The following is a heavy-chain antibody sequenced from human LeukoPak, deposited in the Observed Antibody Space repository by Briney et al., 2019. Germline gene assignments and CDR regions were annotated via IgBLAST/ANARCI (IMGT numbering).Heavy chain of an antibody. CDR2: IIPIFGTA. CDR1: GGTFSSYA. Sequence: ASVKVSCKASGGTFSSYAISWVRQAPGQGLEWMGRIIPIFGTANYAQKFQGRVTITTDESTSTAYMGLSSLRSEDTAVYYCASGPHYYGACYWGQGTLVTVSS. J-gene: IGHJ4*02. V-gene: IGHV1-69*05. D-gene: IGHD3-10*01. CDR3: ASGPHYYGACY.